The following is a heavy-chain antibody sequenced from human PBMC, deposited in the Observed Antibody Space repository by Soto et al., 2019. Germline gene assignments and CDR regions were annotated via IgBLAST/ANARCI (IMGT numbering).Heavy chain of an antibody. CDR3: ARTLYWDDGFNFAY. Sequence: QVQLQESGPGLVKPSETLSLTCAVSGASIRSNNWWAWVRQPPGKGLEWIGEMHHGGTTNYNPSPKRQVTIQITESKTQSPWGRSSVTAPDTAMYSFARTLYWDDGFNFAYWAREPWSPSPQ. V-gene: IGHV4-4*02. CDR1: GASIRSNNW. J-gene: IGHJ4*02. CDR2: MHHGGTT. D-gene: IGHD1-1*01.